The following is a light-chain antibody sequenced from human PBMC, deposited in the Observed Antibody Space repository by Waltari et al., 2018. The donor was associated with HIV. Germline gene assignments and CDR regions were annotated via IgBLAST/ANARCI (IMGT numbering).Light chain of an antibody. CDR2: GNT. CDR1: SSNIGAGYD. V-gene: IGLV1-40*01. Sequence: QSVLTQPPSVSGAPGQRVTISCTGSSSNIGAGYDVYWYQQLPGTAPKLLIYGNTKRPSGVPDRFSGSKSGTSSSLAITGLQAEDEADYYCQSYDSSLSGSVFAGGTKLTVL. J-gene: IGLJ2*01. CDR3: QSYDSSLSGSV.